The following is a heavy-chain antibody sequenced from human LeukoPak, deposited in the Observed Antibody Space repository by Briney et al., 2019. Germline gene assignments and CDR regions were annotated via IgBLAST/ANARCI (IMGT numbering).Heavy chain of an antibody. Sequence: SRTLSLTCAVSGGSISSGYYYWSWIRQPAGKGLEWIGRIYTSEITNYNPSLKSRVNMSGDTSKNQFSLKLSSVTAADTAVYYCARGYSTSSKGDFDYWGQGTLVTVSS. J-gene: IGHJ4*02. V-gene: IGHV4-61*02. CDR1: GGSISSGYYY. D-gene: IGHD6-6*01. CDR2: IYTSEIT. CDR3: ARGYSTSSKGDFDY.